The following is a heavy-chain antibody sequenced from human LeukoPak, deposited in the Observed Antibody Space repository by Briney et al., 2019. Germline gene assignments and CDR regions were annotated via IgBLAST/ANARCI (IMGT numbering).Heavy chain of an antibody. D-gene: IGHD3-22*01. CDR3: ARATYDSSAVDAFDI. Sequence: GGSLRLSCAASGFTFRDYFMSWIRQAPGKGGEWVAYTNTPANTIYSSSSMKGRFTTSSDNAKNSLYLQMTTLRAEATAVYYCARATYDSSAVDAFDIWGQGTLVTVSP. CDR2: TNTPANTI. CDR1: GFTFRDYF. J-gene: IGHJ3*02. V-gene: IGHV3-11*01.